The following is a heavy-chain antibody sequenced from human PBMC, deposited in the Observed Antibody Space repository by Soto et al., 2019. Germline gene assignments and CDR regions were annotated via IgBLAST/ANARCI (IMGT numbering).Heavy chain of an antibody. D-gene: IGHD1-1*01. CDR2: IYATGTT. Sequence: SQTLSLTCTVSGASISGFYWSWIRKSAGKGLEWIGRIYATGTTDYNPSLKSRVMMSVDTSKKQFSLKLRSVTAAETAVYYRARDGTKTFRDWFDPWGQGISLTVSS. CDR1: GASISGFY. V-gene: IGHV4-4*07. CDR3: ARDGTKTFRDWFDP. J-gene: IGHJ5*02.